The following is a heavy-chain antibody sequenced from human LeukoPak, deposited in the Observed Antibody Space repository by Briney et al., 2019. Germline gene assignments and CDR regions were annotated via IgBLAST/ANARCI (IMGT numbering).Heavy chain of an antibody. J-gene: IGHJ4*02. D-gene: IGHD2-2*01. CDR2: IYHSGST. V-gene: IGHV4-38-2*02. CDR1: GYSISSGYY. CDR3: ARVRGYCSSTICYRYYFDY. Sequence: SETLSLTCTVSGYSISSGYYWAWIRQPPGKGLEWIGTIYHSGSTYYNPSLKSRVTISVDTSKDQFSLKLTSVTAADTAVYYCARVRGYCSSTICYRYYFDYRGQGTLVTVSS.